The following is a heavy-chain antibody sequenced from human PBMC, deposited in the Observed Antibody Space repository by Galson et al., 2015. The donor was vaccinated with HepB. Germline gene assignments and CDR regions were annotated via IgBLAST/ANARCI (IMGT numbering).Heavy chain of an antibody. CDR1: GFTFSSYG. Sequence: SLRLSCAASGFTFSSYGIHWFRQAPGRGLDWVAVIWYDGSNKYYADSVKGRFTISRDNSKNTLYLQMNSVGAEGPAEYYCARDGIAVAGILCGAFDFWGQGTMVTVSS. J-gene: IGHJ3*01. CDR3: ARDGIAVAGILCGAFDF. D-gene: IGHD6-19*01. CDR2: IWYDGSNK. V-gene: IGHV3-33*08.